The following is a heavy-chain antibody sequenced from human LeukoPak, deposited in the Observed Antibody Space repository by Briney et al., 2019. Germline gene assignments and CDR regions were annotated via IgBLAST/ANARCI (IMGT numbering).Heavy chain of an antibody. D-gene: IGHD4-17*01. V-gene: IGHV2-70*11. J-gene: IGHJ5*02. CDR2: IDWDDDK. CDR1: GFSLSTSGMC. Sequence: SGPTLLNPTQTLTLTCTFSGFSLSTSGMCVSWIRQPPGKALEWLARIDWDDDKYYSTSLKTRLTISKGTYKNQVVLTMTNMHPVDTATHYCARITVTTPRAWFDPWGQGTLVTVSS. CDR3: ARITVTTPRAWFDP.